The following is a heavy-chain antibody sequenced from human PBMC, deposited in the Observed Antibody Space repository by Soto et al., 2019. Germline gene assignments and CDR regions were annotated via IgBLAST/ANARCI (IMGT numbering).Heavy chain of an antibody. Sequence: SVEACSKACGLTLTCKSIHWARQSTGQGLEWMGIINPSGGSTYYAQKFQGRVTLTRDTSTSTVYMELTSLTSEDTAVYYCARDHSISSSGAWWLDPWGQGTLVTVYS. CDR3: ARDHSISSSGAWWLDP. V-gene: IGHV1-46*01. D-gene: IGHD6-13*01. J-gene: IGHJ5*02. CDR2: INPSGGST. CDR1: GLTLTCKS.